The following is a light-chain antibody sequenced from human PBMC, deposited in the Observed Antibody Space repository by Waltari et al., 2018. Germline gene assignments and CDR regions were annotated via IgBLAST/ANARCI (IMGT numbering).Light chain of an antibody. J-gene: IGKJ4*01. CDR2: GXS. Sequence: EIVLTXSPGTLSLSPGERATLSCRASQSVSSSYLAWYQQKPGQAPRLLIYGXSSRATGIPDRFSGSXSGTDFTLTISRLEPEDFAVYYCQQYGSSPLLTXXGGTKVEIK. CDR1: QSVSSSY. V-gene: IGKV3-20*01. CDR3: QQYGSSPLLT.